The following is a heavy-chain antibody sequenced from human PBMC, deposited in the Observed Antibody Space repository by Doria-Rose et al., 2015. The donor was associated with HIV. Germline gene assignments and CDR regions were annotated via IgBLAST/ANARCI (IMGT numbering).Heavy chain of an antibody. V-gene: IGHV3-30-3*01. CDR2: ISYHGYNE. CDR1: GFTFSTYA. CDR3: ASLYAGSGGYGVDY. J-gene: IGHJ4*02. Sequence: QSGGGVVQPGKSLRLSCAASGFTFSTYAMHWVRQAPGKGLEWVALISYHGYNEYYSDSVKGRFTISRDNSKNTVFLQMNSLRPEDTAVYYCASLYAGSGGYGVDYWGQGTPVTVSS. D-gene: IGHD3-10*01.